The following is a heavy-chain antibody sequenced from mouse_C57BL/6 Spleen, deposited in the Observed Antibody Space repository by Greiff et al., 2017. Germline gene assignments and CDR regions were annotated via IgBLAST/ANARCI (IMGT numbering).Heavy chain of an antibody. D-gene: IGHD2-3*01. Sequence: DVQLVESGGGLVKPGGSLKFSCAASGFTFSSYAMSWVRQTPEKRLEWVATISDGGSYTYYPDNVEGRFTISRDNAKNNLYLQMSHLKSEDTAMYYCARDGYYAWFAYWGQGTLVTVSA. V-gene: IGHV5-4*01. CDR2: ISDGGSYT. CDR3: ARDGYYAWFAY. J-gene: IGHJ3*01. CDR1: GFTFSSYA.